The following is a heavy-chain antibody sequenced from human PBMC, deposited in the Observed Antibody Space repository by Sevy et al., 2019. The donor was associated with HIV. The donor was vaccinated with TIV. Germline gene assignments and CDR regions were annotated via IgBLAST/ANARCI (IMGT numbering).Heavy chain of an antibody. CDR2: ISYDDGSNR. D-gene: IGHD2-21*02. Sequence: GGSLRLSCAASGFTFSSYALHWVRQAPGKGLEWVAVISYDDGSNRNYADSVKGRFTISRDNSKNTVYLQMNSLRPEDTAVYYCARDSGYCGGDCYGPGGYWGPGTLVTVSS. V-gene: IGHV3-30-3*01. CDR1: GFTFSSYA. J-gene: IGHJ4*02. CDR3: ARDSGYCGGDCYGPGGY.